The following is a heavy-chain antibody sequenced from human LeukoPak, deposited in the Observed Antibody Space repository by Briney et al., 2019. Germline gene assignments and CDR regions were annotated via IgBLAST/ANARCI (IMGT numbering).Heavy chain of an antibody. D-gene: IGHD4-11*01. CDR3: ARDGTVTAGPFDP. J-gene: IGHJ5*02. Sequence: SGGSLRLSCAASGITFSSFGMHWVRQAPGKGLEWVAFIWYDGSNKYYADSVKGRFTISRDNSKNTLYLQVNSLRVEDTAVYYCARDGTVTAGPFDPWGQGTLVTVSS. CDR2: IWYDGSNK. V-gene: IGHV3-33*01. CDR1: GITFSSFG.